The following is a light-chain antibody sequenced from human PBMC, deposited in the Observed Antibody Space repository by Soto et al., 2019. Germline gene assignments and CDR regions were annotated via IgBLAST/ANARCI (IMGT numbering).Light chain of an antibody. CDR2: DVS. CDR1: SSDVGAFYH. V-gene: IGLV2-14*01. J-gene: IGLJ1*01. Sequence: HSALTQPASVSGSPGQSITISCTRTSSDVGAFYHVSWYQQHPGKAPKLVISDVSYRPSGVSNRFSGSKSDNTASLTISGLQAEDEADYYCSSFAAGTTPYVFGGGTKVTVL. CDR3: SSFAAGTTPYV.